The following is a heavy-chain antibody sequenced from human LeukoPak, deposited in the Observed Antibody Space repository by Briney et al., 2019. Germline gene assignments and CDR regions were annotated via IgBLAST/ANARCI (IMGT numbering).Heavy chain of an antibody. CDR2: ISGSGGST. Sequence: GGSLRLSCAASGFIFSSYAMSWVRQAPGKGLEWVSAISGSGGSTYYADSVKGRFTISRDNSKNTLYLQMNSLRAEDTAVYYCATVIAAAGLPYYFDYWGQGTLVTVSS. CDR1: GFIFSSYA. V-gene: IGHV3-23*01. J-gene: IGHJ4*02. CDR3: ATVIAAAGLPYYFDY. D-gene: IGHD6-13*01.